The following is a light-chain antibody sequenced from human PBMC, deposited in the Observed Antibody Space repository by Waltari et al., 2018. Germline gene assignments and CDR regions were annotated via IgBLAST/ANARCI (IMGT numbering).Light chain of an antibody. J-gene: IGLJ1*01. Sequence: QSTLTQPASVSGSPGQSITISCTGTSSDVGSYNLVSWFQQHPGKAPKLMIYEGSKRPSGVSNRFSGSKSGNTASLTISGLQAEDEADYYCCSYAGGSAPYVFGTGTKVTVL. CDR2: EGS. CDR1: SSDVGSYNL. CDR3: CSYAGGSAPYV. V-gene: IGLV2-23*01.